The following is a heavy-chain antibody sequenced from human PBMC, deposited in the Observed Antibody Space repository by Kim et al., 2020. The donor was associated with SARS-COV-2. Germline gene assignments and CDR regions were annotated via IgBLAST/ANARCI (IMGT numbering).Heavy chain of an antibody. CDR2: IKQDGSEK. J-gene: IGHJ4*02. CDR1: GFTFSSYW. CDR3: ARDKLVVWSTELDY. Sequence: GGSLRLSCAASGFTFSSYWMSWVRQAPGKGLEWVANIKQDGSEKYYVDSVKGRFTISRDNAKNSLYLQMNSLRAEDTAVYYCARDKLVVWSTELDYWGQGTLVTVSS. D-gene: IGHD2-2*01. V-gene: IGHV3-7*03.